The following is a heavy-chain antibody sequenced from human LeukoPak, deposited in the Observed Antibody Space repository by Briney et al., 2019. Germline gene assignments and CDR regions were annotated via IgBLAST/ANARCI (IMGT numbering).Heavy chain of an antibody. J-gene: IGHJ5*02. CDR1: GFTFSSYA. D-gene: IGHD3-10*01. Sequence: GGSLRLSCADSGFTFSSYAMSWVRQAPGKGLEWVSAISGSGGSTYYADSVKGRFTISRDNSKNTLYLQMNSLRAEDTAVYYCAKEVIRGVRSNWFDPWGQGTLVTVSS. CDR3: AKEVIRGVRSNWFDP. CDR2: ISGSGGST. V-gene: IGHV3-23*01.